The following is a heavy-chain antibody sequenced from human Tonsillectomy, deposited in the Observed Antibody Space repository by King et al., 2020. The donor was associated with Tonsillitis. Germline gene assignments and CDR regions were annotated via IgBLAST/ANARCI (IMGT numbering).Heavy chain of an antibody. J-gene: IGHJ5*02. CDR2: INPSGAAA. Sequence: QVQLVESGAEVKKPGASVKISCKASGYTFEDYYIHWVRQAPGQGLEWMGMINPSGAAATYAQKFQDRVTMXRDTSTKXFXMDLRDLILEXTAVYYCAREXPXXSGYSPDRXGXXTXVXVSS. CDR3: AREXPXXSGYSPDR. CDR1: GYTFEDYY. D-gene: IGHD3-22*01. V-gene: IGHV1-46*02.